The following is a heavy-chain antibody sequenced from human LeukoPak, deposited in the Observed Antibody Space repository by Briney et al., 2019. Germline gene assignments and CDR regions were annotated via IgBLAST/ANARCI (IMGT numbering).Heavy chain of an antibody. D-gene: IGHD6-19*01. Sequence: ASVKVSCKAFGYTFTSYDINCVRQATGQGLEWMGWLSPNSGNTGYAQKFQGRVTITRNTSINTAYMELSSLRSDDTAVYYCARMAVSGRDNWFDPWGPGSLVTVSS. CDR3: ARMAVSGRDNWFDP. CDR2: LSPNSGNT. CDR1: GYTFTSYD. V-gene: IGHV1-8*03. J-gene: IGHJ5*02.